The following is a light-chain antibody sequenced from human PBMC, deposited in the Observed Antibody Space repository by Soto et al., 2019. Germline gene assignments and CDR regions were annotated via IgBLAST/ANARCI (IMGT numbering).Light chain of an antibody. Sequence: SALTQPASVSGSPGQSITISCTGTSSDVGGYNYVSWYQQHPGKAPKLMIYEVSNRPSGASDRFSGSRSGNTASLTISGLQAEDESDYYCISYTSSSTWVFGGGTKLTVL. CDR3: ISYTSSSTWV. CDR2: EVS. J-gene: IGLJ3*02. V-gene: IGLV2-14*01. CDR1: SSDVGGYNY.